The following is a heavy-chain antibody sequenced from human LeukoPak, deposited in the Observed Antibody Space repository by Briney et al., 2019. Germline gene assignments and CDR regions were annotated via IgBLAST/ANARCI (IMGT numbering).Heavy chain of an antibody. CDR3: ARALYSPSPHPEYFQH. Sequence: ASVKVSCKASGYTFTGYYMHWVRQAPGQGLEWMGWINPNSGGTNYAQKFQGRVTMTRDTSISTAYIELSRLRSDDPAVYYCARALYSPSPHPEYFQHWGQGTLVTVSS. CDR2: INPNSGGT. D-gene: IGHD2-15*01. J-gene: IGHJ1*01. CDR1: GYTFTGYY. V-gene: IGHV1-2*02.